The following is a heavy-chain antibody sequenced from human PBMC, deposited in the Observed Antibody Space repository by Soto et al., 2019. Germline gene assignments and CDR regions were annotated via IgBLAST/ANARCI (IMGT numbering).Heavy chain of an antibody. V-gene: IGHV1-69*06. J-gene: IGHJ4*02. D-gene: IGHD2-21*01. Sequence: QVQLVQSGAEVKKPGSSVKVSCKASGVTFSRQDMRWVRQAPGQGLEWMGGIIPIFVTPQYAEKFQDIVTITVDKLMSIVYIDPRRLTSEVTVVYYCPTNNGRDCYTSDYWGQGTLVSVS. CDR3: PTNNGRDCYTSDY. CDR1: GVTFSRQD. CDR2: IIPIFVTP.